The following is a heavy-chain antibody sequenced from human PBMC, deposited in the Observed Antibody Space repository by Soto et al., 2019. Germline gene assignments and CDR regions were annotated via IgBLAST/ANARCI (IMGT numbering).Heavy chain of an antibody. D-gene: IGHD6-13*01. Sequence: QVQLVQSGAEVKKPGASVKVSCKASGYTFTGYYMHWVRQAPGQGLDWMGWINPTGGGTNYAQKCQCRVTMSSDTSISPAYIELRRRISDDTALYYCARDLDQQLACDAFDISGQGTMVSVS. CDR3: ARDLDQQLACDAFDI. CDR2: INPTGGGT. CDR1: GYTFTGYY. J-gene: IGHJ3*02. V-gene: IGHV1-2*02.